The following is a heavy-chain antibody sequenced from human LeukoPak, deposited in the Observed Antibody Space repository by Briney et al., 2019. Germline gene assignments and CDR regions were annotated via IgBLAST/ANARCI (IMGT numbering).Heavy chain of an antibody. D-gene: IGHD3-16*01. CDR3: AQSRGGWFDP. CDR1: GFTFSSYA. V-gene: IGHV3-23*01. J-gene: IGHJ5*02. CDR2: ITGSGTNT. Sequence: GGSLRLACAASGFTFSSYAMGWVRQGPGKGLDWVSTITGSGTNTYYADSVKGRFTISRDNSKNTLYLQMNSLRAEDTAIYYCAQSRGGWFDPWGQGTLVTVSS.